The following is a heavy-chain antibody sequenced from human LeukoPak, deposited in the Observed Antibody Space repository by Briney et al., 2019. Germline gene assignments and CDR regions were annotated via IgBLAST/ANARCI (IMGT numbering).Heavy chain of an antibody. J-gene: IGHJ6*04. Sequence: GGSLRLSCAASGFTFSSYGMSWVRQAPGKGLEWVSAISGSGGSTYYADSVKGRFTISRDNAKNSLYLQMNSLRAEDTAVYYCASEVVRGVVSTDVWGKGTTVTISS. CDR1: GFTFSSYG. CDR3: ASEVVRGVVSTDV. V-gene: IGHV3-23*01. CDR2: ISGSGGST. D-gene: IGHD3-10*01.